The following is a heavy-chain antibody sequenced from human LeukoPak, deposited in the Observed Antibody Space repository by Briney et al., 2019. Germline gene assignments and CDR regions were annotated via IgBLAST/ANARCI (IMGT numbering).Heavy chain of an antibody. V-gene: IGHV3-21*01. CDR1: GFTFSSYS. J-gene: IGHJ6*03. Sequence: GGSLRLSCAASGFTFSSYSMHWVRQSPGKGLEWVSSISSSSSYIYYTDSLKGRFTISRDNAKNSLYLQMNSLRAEDTAVYYCAKDGSMPWGYYMDVWGKGTTVTISS. CDR2: ISSSSSYI. D-gene: IGHD2/OR15-2a*01. CDR3: AKDGSMPWGYYMDV.